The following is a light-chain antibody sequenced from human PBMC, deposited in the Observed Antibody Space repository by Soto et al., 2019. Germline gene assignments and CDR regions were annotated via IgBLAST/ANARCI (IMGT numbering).Light chain of an antibody. J-gene: IGKJ4*01. CDR1: QSLSRW. CDR3: QQRSNWPLT. Sequence: DIVLTQSPATLSSSAGERVTLSCRASQSLSRWLAWYQQKPGKAPRLLIYDASTMPSGIPARFSGSGSGTDFTLTISSLQPEDFAVYYCQQRSNWPLTFGGGTKVDIK. CDR2: DAS. V-gene: IGKV3-11*01.